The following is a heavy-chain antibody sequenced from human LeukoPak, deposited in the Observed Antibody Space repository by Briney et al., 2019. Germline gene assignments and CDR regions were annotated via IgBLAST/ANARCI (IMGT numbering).Heavy chain of an antibody. CDR3: ASRPFETTVVPWDFY. Sequence: GESLKISCKGSGYTFHSYWIAWVRQMPGKGLEWMGIIYPGDSDTSYSPSFQGQVTISADRSINTAYLQWSSLTASDTAMYYCASRPFETTVVPWDFYWGQGTQVTVSS. CDR1: GYTFHSYW. CDR2: IYPGDSDT. J-gene: IGHJ4*02. V-gene: IGHV5-51*01. D-gene: IGHD4-23*01.